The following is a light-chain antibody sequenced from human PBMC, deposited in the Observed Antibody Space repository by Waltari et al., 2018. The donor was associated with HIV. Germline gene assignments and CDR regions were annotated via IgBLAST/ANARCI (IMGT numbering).Light chain of an antibody. J-gene: IGLJ2*01. CDR3: QAWDSSTRGL. CDR2: QNK. CDR1: KLGDKY. V-gene: IGLV3-1*01. Sequence: SYELTQPPSMSVSPGQTASITCSGDKLGDKYVCWYQQKPGQSPVLVIYQNKKRPSGIPERFSGSNSGNTGTLTISGTQAVDEDDYYCQAWDSSTRGLFGGGTKLTVL.